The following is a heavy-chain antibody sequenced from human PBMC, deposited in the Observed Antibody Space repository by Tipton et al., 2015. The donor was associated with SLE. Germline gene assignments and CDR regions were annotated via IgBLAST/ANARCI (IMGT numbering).Heavy chain of an antibody. V-gene: IGHV1-18*01. CDR1: GYTFTSYG. J-gene: IGHJ3*02. CDR3: ARDALGSCQGAFDI. Sequence: QLVQSGAEVKKPGASVKVSCKASGYTFTSYGISWVRQAPGQGLEWMGWISAYNGNTNYAQKLQGRVTMTTDTSASTAYMELRSLRSEDTAVYYCARDALGSCQGAFDIWGQGTMVTVSS. D-gene: IGHD1-26*01. CDR2: ISAYNGNT.